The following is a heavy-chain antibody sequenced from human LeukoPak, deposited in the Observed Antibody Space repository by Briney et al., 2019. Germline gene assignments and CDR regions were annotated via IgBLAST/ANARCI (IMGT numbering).Heavy chain of an antibody. J-gene: IGHJ4*02. V-gene: IGHV3-74*01. CDR1: GFTFSSYW. D-gene: IGHD3-10*01. CDR3: ARVKREYYFDY. CDR2: SNSDGSDT. Sequence: GGSLRLSCAASGFTFSSYWMHWVRQAPGKWLVWVSRSNSDGSDTIYADSVKGRFTISRDNGKNTLYLQMNSLRAEDTAVYYCARVKREYYFDYWGQGNLVTVSS.